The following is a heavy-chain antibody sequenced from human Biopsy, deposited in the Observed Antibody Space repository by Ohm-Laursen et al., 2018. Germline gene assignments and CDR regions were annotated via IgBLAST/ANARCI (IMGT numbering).Heavy chain of an antibody. CDR2: ITSRSDYK. Sequence: SLRPSCTAAGFSFTSYTMNWVRQVPGKGLEWVSSITSRSDYKYYADSVKGRFTISRDNAKNSLYLQMNSLRAEDTAVYFCASLGLVWFGELLSVPFGMDVWGQGTTVTVSS. CDR1: GFSFTSYT. J-gene: IGHJ6*02. D-gene: IGHD3-10*01. CDR3: ASLGLVWFGELLSVPFGMDV. V-gene: IGHV3-21*01.